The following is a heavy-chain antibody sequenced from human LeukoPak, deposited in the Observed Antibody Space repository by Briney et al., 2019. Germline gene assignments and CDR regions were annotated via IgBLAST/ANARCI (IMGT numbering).Heavy chain of an antibody. J-gene: IGHJ3*02. CDR2: INHSGST. V-gene: IGHV4-34*01. D-gene: IGHD4-17*01. CDR1: GGSFSGYY. CDR3: ARHLRKRAFDI. Sequence: SETLSLTCAVYGGSFSGYYWSWIRQPPGKGLEWIGEINHSGSTNYNPSLKSRVTISVDTSKNQFSLKLSSVTAADTAVYYCARHLRKRAFDIWGQGTMVTVSS.